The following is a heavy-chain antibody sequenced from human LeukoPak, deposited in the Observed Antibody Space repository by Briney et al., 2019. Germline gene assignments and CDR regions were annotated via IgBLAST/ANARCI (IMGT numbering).Heavy chain of an antibody. CDR3: ARSKTAQGSSSWGSLFWFDP. CDR1: GGSISSYY. CDR2: IYYSGST. Sequence: PSETLSLTCTVSGGSISSYYWSWIRQPPGKGLEWIGYIYYSGSTSYNPSLKSRVTISVDTSKNQCSLKLSSVTAADTAVYYCARSKTAQGSSSWGSLFWFDPWGQGTLVTVSP. J-gene: IGHJ5*02. V-gene: IGHV4-59*01. D-gene: IGHD6-6*01.